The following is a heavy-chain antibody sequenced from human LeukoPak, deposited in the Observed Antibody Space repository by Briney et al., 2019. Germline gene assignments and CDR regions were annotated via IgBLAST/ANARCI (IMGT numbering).Heavy chain of an antibody. D-gene: IGHD4-17*01. CDR1: GFTFSRYW. Sequence: GGSLRLSCAASGFTFSRYWMSWVRQAPGKGLEGVANIKQDGTAKDYVDSVRGRFTISRDNAKSSVYLQMNNLRVEDTAVYYCGRYPPDYGDPPPYWGQGTLVTVSS. CDR2: IKQDGTAK. J-gene: IGHJ4*02. CDR3: GRYPPDYGDPPPY. V-gene: IGHV3-7*01.